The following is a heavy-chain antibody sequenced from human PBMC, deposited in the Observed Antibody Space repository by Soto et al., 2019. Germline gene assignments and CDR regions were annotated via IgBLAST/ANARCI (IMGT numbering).Heavy chain of an antibody. CDR2: ISPILGNA. CDR3: ARGNSIWGSYRYTYTY. Sequence: SVKVSCKASGYTFTSYGIIWVRQAPGQGLEWMGRISPILGNANYAQKFQGRVTITADKSTSTAYMELSSLRSEDTAVYYCARGNSIWGSYRYTYTYWGQGTLVTVSS. V-gene: IGHV1-69*04. D-gene: IGHD3-16*02. CDR1: GYTFTSYG. J-gene: IGHJ4*02.